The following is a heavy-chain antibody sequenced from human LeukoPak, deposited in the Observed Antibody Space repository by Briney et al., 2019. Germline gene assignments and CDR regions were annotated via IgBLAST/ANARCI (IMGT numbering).Heavy chain of an antibody. CDR1: GGSISTYY. CDR2: IYDRGGT. Sequence: SETLSLTCVVSGGSISTYYWNWIRQSPGKGLEWIGNIYDRGGTNYSPSLKGRVIMSLDMSKNQFSLKLNSVTAADTAVYYCAREEAGRSWFDPWGQGTLVTVSS. CDR3: AREEAGRSWFDP. J-gene: IGHJ5*02. D-gene: IGHD2-15*01. V-gene: IGHV4-59*01.